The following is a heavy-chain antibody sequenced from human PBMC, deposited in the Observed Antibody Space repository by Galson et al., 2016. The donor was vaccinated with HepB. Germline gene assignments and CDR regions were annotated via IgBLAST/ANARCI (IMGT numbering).Heavy chain of an antibody. V-gene: IGHV3-33*01. D-gene: IGHD6-19*01. Sequence: SLRLSCAASGFTFSNYGMNWVRQAPGKGLDWVAVIFYDGSDKIYADSVKGRFTISRDNSKNMVYPQMNSLRSEDTAFYYCATGDKNGWEVWGQGTLVTVSS. CDR3: ATGDKNGWEV. CDR1: GFTFSNYG. CDR2: IFYDGSDK. J-gene: IGHJ4*02.